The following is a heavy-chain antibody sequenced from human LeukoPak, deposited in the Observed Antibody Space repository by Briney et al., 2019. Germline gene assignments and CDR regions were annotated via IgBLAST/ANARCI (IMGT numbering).Heavy chain of an antibody. CDR1: GFTFSSYA. V-gene: IGHV3-23*01. CDR3: AKGSPYGENHPDDY. Sequence: GGSLRLSCAASGFTFSSYAMSWVRQAPGKGLEWVSAISGSGGSTYYADSMKGRFTISRDNSKNTLYLQMNSLRAEDTAVYYCAKGSPYGENHPDDYWGQGTLVTVSS. D-gene: IGHD1-14*01. CDR2: ISGSGGST. J-gene: IGHJ4*02.